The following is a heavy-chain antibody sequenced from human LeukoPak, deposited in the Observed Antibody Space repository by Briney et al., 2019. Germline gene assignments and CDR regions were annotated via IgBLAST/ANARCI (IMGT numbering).Heavy chain of an antibody. CDR1: GFTFSSYA. J-gene: IGHJ4*02. D-gene: IGHD6-19*01. CDR3: AKVHSSGWYVFDY. V-gene: IGHV3-30*04. Sequence: PGGSLRLSCAASGFTFSSYAMHWVRQAPGKGLEWVAVISYDGSNKYYADSVKGRFTISRDNSKNTLYLQMNSLRAEDTAVYYCAKVHSSGWYVFDYWGQGTLVTVSS. CDR2: ISYDGSNK.